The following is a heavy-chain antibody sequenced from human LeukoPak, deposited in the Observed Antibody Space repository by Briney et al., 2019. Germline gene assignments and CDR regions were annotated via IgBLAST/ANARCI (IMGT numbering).Heavy chain of an antibody. CDR1: GGSFSGYY. CDR3: ARGQVQRITMVRGVRFDP. Sequence: SETLSLTCAVYGGSFSGYYWSWIRQPPGKGLEWIGEIIHSGSTNYNPSLKSRVTISVDTSKNQFSLKLSSVTAADTAVYYCARGQVQRITMVRGVRFDPWGQGTLVTVSS. CDR2: IIHSGST. V-gene: IGHV4-34*01. D-gene: IGHD3-10*01. J-gene: IGHJ5*02.